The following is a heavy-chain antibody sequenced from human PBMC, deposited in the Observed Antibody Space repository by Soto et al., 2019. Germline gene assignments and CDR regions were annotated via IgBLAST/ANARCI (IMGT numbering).Heavy chain of an antibody. J-gene: IGHJ4*02. Sequence: QLQLQESGPGLVKPSETLSLTCTVSGGSISSSGYCWGWIRQPPGKGLEWIGSIYYSGDTYFYPSLRSRVTISVDTSKNQFSLKLSSVTAADTAMYYCVRGGRYYMQETYYFDYWGQGTLVTVSS. V-gene: IGHV4-39*01. CDR3: VRGGRYYMQETYYFDY. D-gene: IGHD3-10*01. CDR1: GGSISSSGYC. CDR2: IYYSGDT.